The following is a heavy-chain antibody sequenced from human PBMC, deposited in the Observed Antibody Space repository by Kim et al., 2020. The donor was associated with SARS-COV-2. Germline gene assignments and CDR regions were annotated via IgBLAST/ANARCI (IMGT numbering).Heavy chain of an antibody. V-gene: IGHV1-24*01. D-gene: IGHD2-15*01. CDR3: ATAHSLYGGYFDY. J-gene: IGHJ4*02. Sequence: YAQTFQGRAPMTEDTTPDTAYMELSSLRSEDTAVYYCATAHSLYGGYFDYWGQGTLVTVSS.